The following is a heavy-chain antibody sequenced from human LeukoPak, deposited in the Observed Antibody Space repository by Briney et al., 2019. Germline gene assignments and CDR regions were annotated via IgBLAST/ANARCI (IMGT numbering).Heavy chain of an antibody. CDR1: GFTFSSYG. Sequence: PVRSLRLSCAASGFTFSSYGMHWVRQAPGKGLEWVAVIWYDGSNKYYADSVKGRFTISRDNSKNTLYLQMNSLRAEDTAVYYCARPHDSSGYYRYWFDYWGQGTLVTVSS. CDR2: IWYDGSNK. J-gene: IGHJ4*02. D-gene: IGHD3-22*01. CDR3: ARPHDSSGYYRYWFDY. V-gene: IGHV3-33*01.